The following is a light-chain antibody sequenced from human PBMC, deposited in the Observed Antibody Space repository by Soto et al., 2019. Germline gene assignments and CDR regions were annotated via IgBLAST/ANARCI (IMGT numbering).Light chain of an antibody. Sequence: QSALTQPASVSGSPGQSITISCNGTSSDVGGCNYVSWYQQHPGKAPKLMIYEVSYRPSGVSNRFSGSKSGNTASLTISGLQAEDEADYFCSSYRSTSPYVFGTGTKV. CDR1: SSDVGGCNY. J-gene: IGLJ1*01. V-gene: IGLV2-14*01. CDR3: SSYRSTSPYV. CDR2: EVS.